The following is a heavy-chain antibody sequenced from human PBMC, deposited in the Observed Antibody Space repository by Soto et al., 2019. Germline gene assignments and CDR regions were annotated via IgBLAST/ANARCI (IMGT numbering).Heavy chain of an antibody. CDR3: ARVLYSSSVWRSYYYPYYMYV. V-gene: IGHV3-64*01. CDR1: GFTFSSYA. D-gene: IGHD4-4*01. J-gene: IGHJ6*03. CDR2: ISSNGGST. Sequence: GGSLRLSCAASGFTFSSYAMHWVRQAPGKGLEYVSAISSNGGSTYYANSVKGRFTISRDNSKNTLYLQMGSLRAEDMAVYYCARVLYSSSVWRSYYYPYYMYVRAKGTTVPVSS.